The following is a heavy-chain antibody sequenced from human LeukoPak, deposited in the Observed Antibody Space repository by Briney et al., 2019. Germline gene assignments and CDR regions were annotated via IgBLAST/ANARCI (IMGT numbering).Heavy chain of an antibody. CDR1: GYTFTGYY. V-gene: IGHV1-2*02. J-gene: IGHJ4*02. CDR3: ARAPVLMVYASLSVQSHYYFDY. CDR2: INPNSGGT. Sequence: VASVKVSCKASGYTFTGYYMHWVRQAPGQGLEWMGWINPNSGGTNYAQKFQGRVTMTRDTSISTAYMELSRLRSDDTAVYYCARAPVLMVYASLSVQSHYYFDYWGQGTLVTVSS. D-gene: IGHD2-8*01.